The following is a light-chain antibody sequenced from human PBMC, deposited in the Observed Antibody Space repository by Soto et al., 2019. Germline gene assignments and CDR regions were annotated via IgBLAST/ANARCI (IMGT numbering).Light chain of an antibody. CDR2: DAT. Sequence: QAVVTQEPSLTVSPGGTVTLTCGSNTGTVTSGHYPYWFQQKPGQAPRTLIYDATNKHSWTPARFSGSLLGGKAALTLSGAQPEDEAEYYCLLFCSGTQVFGTGTQLTVL. J-gene: IGLJ1*01. CDR3: LLFCSGTQV. V-gene: IGLV7-46*01. CDR1: TGTVTSGHY.